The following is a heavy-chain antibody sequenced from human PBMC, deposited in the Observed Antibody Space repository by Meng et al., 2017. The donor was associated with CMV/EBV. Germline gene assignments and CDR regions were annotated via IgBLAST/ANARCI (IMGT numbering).Heavy chain of an antibody. CDR1: GDSISSYY. J-gene: IGHJ4*02. D-gene: IGHD6-6*01. Sequence: SETLSLTCTVSGDSISSYYWNWIRQPAGKGLEWIGRIYISGSTYYNPSLKSRVTISVDTSKNQFSLKLSSVTAADTAVYYCARDRVAARPFDYWGQGTLVTSPQ. V-gene: IGHV4-4*07. CDR2: IYISGST. CDR3: ARDRVAARPFDY.